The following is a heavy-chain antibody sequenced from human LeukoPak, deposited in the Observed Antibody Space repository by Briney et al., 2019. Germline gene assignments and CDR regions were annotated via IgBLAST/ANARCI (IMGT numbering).Heavy chain of an antibody. Sequence: GGSLRLSCAASGFTFDDYAMHWVRQAPGKGLEWVSLISGDGGSTYYADSVKGRFTISRDNSKNSLYLRMNSLRTEDTALYYCAKEADYYDSSGYYDYWGQGTLVTVSS. D-gene: IGHD3-22*01. CDR1: GFTFDDYA. J-gene: IGHJ4*02. CDR3: AKEADYYDSSGYYDY. CDR2: ISGDGGST. V-gene: IGHV3-43*02.